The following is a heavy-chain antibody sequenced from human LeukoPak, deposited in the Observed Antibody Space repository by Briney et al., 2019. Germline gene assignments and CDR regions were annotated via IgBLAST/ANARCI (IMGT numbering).Heavy chain of an antibody. Sequence: SETLSLTCTVSGGSISSYYWSWIRQPPGKGLEWIGHIYYSGSTNYNPSLKSRVTISVDTSKNQFSLKLSSVAAADTAVYYCAREGRYYDILTGPWYGMDVWGQGTTVTVSS. V-gene: IGHV4-59*01. J-gene: IGHJ6*02. CDR2: IYYSGST. CDR1: GGSISSYY. D-gene: IGHD3-9*01. CDR3: AREGRYYDILTGPWYGMDV.